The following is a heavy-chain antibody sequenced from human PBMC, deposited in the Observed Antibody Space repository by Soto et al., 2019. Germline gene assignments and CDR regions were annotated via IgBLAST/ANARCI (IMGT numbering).Heavy chain of an antibody. CDR3: ARDAARAGVPDY. CDR2: IWYDGSNK. Sequence: QVQLVASGGGVVQPGRSLRLSCAASGFSFSSYGMHWVRQAPGKGLEWVAVIWYDGSNKYYADSVKGRFTISRDNSKNTLYLHMNSLRAEDTAVYYCARDAARAGVPDYWGQVTLVTVSS. V-gene: IGHV3-33*01. CDR1: GFSFSSYG. D-gene: IGHD6-19*01. J-gene: IGHJ4*02.